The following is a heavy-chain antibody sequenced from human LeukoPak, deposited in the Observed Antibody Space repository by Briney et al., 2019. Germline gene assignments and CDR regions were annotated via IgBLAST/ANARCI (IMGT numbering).Heavy chain of an antibody. Sequence: ASVKVSCKASGYTFTSYGISWVRQAPGQGLEWMGWISAYNGNTNYAQKLQGRVTMTTDTSTSTAYMELRSLRSDDTAVYYCARRSVYYYGSGSYYMRSDYFDYWGQGTLVTVSS. J-gene: IGHJ4*02. CDR2: ISAYNGNT. V-gene: IGHV1-18*01. CDR1: GYTFTSYG. D-gene: IGHD3-10*01. CDR3: ARRSVYYYGSGSYYMRSDYFDY.